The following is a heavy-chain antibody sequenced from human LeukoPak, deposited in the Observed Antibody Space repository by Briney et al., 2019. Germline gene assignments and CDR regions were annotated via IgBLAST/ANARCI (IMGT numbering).Heavy chain of an antibody. D-gene: IGHD2-2*01. CDR1: GFTFSSYA. Sequence: GGSLRLSCAASGFTFSSYAMSWVRQAPGKGLEWVSAISGSGGSTYYADSVKGRFTISRDNSKNTLYLQMNSLRAEDTAVYYCAKANHCSSTSCFRDYYYYYMDVWGKGTTVTVSS. J-gene: IGHJ6*03. CDR3: AKANHCSSTSCFRDYYYYYMDV. V-gene: IGHV3-23*01. CDR2: ISGSGGST.